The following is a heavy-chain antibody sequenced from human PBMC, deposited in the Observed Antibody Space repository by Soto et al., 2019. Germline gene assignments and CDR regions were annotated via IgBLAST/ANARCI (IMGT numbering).Heavy chain of an antibody. CDR3: AKDRGIYCTNGICYYFDY. Sequence: QVQLVESGGGVVQPGRSLRLSCAASGFTFSNYGMHWVRQAPGKGLEWVAVISFDGSNKYYADSVKGRFTISRDNSKNTLYLQMNNLRTEDTAVYYCAKDRGIYCTNGICYYFDYWGQGTLFTVSS. D-gene: IGHD2-8*01. CDR1: GFTFSNYG. J-gene: IGHJ4*02. CDR2: ISFDGSNK. V-gene: IGHV3-30*18.